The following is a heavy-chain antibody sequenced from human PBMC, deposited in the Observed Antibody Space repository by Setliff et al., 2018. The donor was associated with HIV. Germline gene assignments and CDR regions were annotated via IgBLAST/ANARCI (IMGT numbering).Heavy chain of an antibody. J-gene: IGHJ5*02. Sequence: GASVKVSCKASGYTFTGYYMHWVRQAPGQGLGWMGWINPNSGGTNYAQKFQGRVTMTRDTSISTAYMELSRLRSDDTAVYYCARDLGPGGGSYRMPINWFDPWGQGTLVTVSS. D-gene: IGHD1-26*01. CDR3: ARDLGPGGGSYRMPINWFDP. CDR2: INPNSGGT. CDR1: GYTFTGYY. V-gene: IGHV1-2*02.